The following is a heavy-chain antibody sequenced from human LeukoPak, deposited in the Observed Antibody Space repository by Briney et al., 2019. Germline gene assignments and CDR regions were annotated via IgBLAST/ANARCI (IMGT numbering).Heavy chain of an antibody. Sequence: GGSLRLSCAATGFTFSSYEMTWVRQAPGKGLEWVSYISSSGSTIYYADSVKGRFTISRDNAKNSLYLQMNSLRAEDTAVYYCAELGITMIGGVWGKGTTVTVSS. CDR1: GFTFSSYE. D-gene: IGHD3-10*02. J-gene: IGHJ6*04. CDR2: ISSSGSTI. V-gene: IGHV3-48*03. CDR3: AELGITMIGGV.